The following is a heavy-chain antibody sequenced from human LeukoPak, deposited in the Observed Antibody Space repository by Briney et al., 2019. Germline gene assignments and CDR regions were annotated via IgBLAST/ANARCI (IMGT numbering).Heavy chain of an antibody. Sequence: PSQTLSLTCTVSGGSISSGGYYWSWIRQPPGKGLEWIGYIYYSGSTNYNPSLKSRVTISVDTSKNQFSLKLSSVTAADTAVYYCARASGSYDLFDYWGQGTLVTVSS. CDR1: GGSISSGGYY. CDR3: ARASGSYDLFDY. J-gene: IGHJ4*02. V-gene: IGHV4-61*08. D-gene: IGHD1-26*01. CDR2: IYYSGST.